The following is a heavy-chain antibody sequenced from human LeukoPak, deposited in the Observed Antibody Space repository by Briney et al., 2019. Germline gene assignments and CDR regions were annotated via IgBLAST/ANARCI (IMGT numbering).Heavy chain of an antibody. V-gene: IGHV3-23*01. D-gene: IGHD3-22*01. J-gene: IGHJ4*02. CDR1: GFTFSSYA. CDR2: IRGSGGST. CDR3: VRLRRNSDRSDYYYYYNS. Sequence: GGSLRLSCTASGFTFSSYAMNWVRQAPGKGLEWVSAIRGSGGSTYYADSVKGRFTISRDNSKNTLYLQMNSLRAEDTAVYYCVRLRRNSDRSDYYYYYNSWGQGTLVTVSS.